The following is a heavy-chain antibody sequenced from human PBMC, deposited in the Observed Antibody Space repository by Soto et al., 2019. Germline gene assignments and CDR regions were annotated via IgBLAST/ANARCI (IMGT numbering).Heavy chain of an antibody. CDR2: VYSSGTT. CDR1: GVSINIYW. D-gene: IGHD2-21*01. V-gene: IGHV4-4*07. J-gene: IGHJ3*02. Sequence: PSETLSLTCSVSGVSINIYWWSWIRQPAGNGLEWIGRVYSSGTTDYNPSLNSRATMTRDTSISTAYMEVSSLRSDDTAVFYCARLMHYSHSGGSSHSGFDMWGQGTLVTVSS. CDR3: ARLMHYSHSGGSSHSGFDM.